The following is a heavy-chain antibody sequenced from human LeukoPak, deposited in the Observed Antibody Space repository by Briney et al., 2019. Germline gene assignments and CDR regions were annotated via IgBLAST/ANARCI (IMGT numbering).Heavy chain of an antibody. Sequence: GSLRLSCAASGFTFSSYEMNWVRQAPGKGLEWVSYISSSGSTIYYADSVKGRFTISRDNAKNSLYLHMNSLRAEDTAVYYCARYRFVVGATDSFDIWGQGTMVTVSS. J-gene: IGHJ3*02. D-gene: IGHD1-26*01. CDR3: ARYRFVVGATDSFDI. V-gene: IGHV3-48*03. CDR1: GFTFSSYE. CDR2: ISSSGSTI.